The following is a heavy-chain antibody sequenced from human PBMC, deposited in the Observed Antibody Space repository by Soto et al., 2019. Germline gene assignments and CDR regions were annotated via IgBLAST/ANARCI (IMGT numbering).Heavy chain of an antibody. CDR3: ARGSRITMIVVVITSTGWFDP. CDR1: GGSVSGYY. Sequence: SETLSLTCAVYGGSVSGYYWSWIRQPPGKGLEWIGEINHSGSTNYNPSLKSRVTISVDTSKNQFSLKLSSVTAADTAVYYCARGSRITMIVVVITSTGWFDPWGQGTLVTVSS. D-gene: IGHD3-22*01. CDR2: INHSGST. V-gene: IGHV4-34*01. J-gene: IGHJ5*02.